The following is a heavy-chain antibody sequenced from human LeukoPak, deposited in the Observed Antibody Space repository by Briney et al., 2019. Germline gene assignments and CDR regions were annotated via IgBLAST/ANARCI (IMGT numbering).Heavy chain of an antibody. CDR2: IYCSGST. J-gene: IGHJ4*02. Sequence: SETLSLTCTVSGGSISSNSYNWGWLRQPPGKGLEWFVSIYCSGSTYDTPPLKSRVTKSVDTSRKQFSLKVRSVPAADTAVYYWARFYGSFDYWGQGTLVSVSS. CDR1: GGSISSNSYN. CDR3: ARFYGSFDY. D-gene: IGHD4-17*01. V-gene: IGHV4-39*07.